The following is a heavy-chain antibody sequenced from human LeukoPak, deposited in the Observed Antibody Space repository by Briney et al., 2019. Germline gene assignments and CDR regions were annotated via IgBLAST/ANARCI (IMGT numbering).Heavy chain of an antibody. J-gene: IGHJ4*02. V-gene: IGHV3-13*01. D-gene: IGHD3-22*01. CDR1: GFTFSSYD. CDR3: ARVRYYYDVSGRRCRYYFDY. Sequence: PGGSLRLSCAASGFTFSSYDMHWVRQVTGEGLEWVAGIGTEGDTHYPGTVEGRFTISRENAKTSLYLQMNSLRAGDTAVYYCARVRYYYDVSGRRCRYYFDYWGQGTLVTVSS. CDR2: IGTEGDT.